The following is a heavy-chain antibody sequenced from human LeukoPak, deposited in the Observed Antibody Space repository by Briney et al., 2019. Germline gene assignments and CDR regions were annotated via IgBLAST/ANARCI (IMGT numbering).Heavy chain of an antibody. CDR3: ARDRGAYSYYYNGVDV. J-gene: IGHJ6*02. D-gene: IGHD3-10*01. V-gene: IGHV3-21*01. Sequence: PGGSLRLSCAASGFTFSSYSMNWVRQAPGEGLEWVSSVSSGSSYIYYADSVKGRFTISRDNAKTSLYLQMNGLRAEDTAVYYCARDRGAYSYYYNGVDVWGQGTTVTVSS. CDR1: GFTFSSYS. CDR2: VSSGSSYI.